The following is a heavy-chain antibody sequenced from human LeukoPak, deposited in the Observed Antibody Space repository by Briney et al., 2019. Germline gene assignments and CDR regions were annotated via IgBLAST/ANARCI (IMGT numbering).Heavy chain of an antibody. CDR1: GGSISSYY. CDR3: ARTGGYLDY. J-gene: IGHJ4*02. CDR2: VYYSGST. V-gene: IGHV4-59*01. Sequence: SETLSLTCTVSGGSISSYYWSWIRQPPGKGLEWIGYVYYSGSTNYNPSLKSRVTISVDTSKNQFSLKLSSVTAADTAVYYCARTGGYLDYWGQGTLVTVSS. D-gene: IGHD4-23*01.